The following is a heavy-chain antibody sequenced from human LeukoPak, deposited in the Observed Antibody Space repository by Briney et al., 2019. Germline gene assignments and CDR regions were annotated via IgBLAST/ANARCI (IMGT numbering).Heavy chain of an antibody. CDR1: GYSFTGFY. Sequence: ASVKVSCKASGYSFTGFYMHWVRQAPGQGLEWMGRINPNSGGTNYAQKFQGRVTMTRDTSISTAYMELSRLRSDDAAVYYCARDYYGSGSYMDPWGQGTLVTVSS. J-gene: IGHJ5*02. CDR2: INPNSGGT. CDR3: ARDYYGSGSYMDP. D-gene: IGHD3-10*01. V-gene: IGHV1-2*06.